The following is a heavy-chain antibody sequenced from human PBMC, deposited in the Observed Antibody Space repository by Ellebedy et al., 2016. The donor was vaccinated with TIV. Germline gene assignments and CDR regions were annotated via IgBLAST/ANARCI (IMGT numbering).Heavy chain of an antibody. Sequence: GESLKISCGGSGFVFTNYNIHWVRQAPGKGLEWLAVVSINENDKHYADSVKGRFTISRDKSKNTLYLQMNSLRAEDTAVYYCARVFESYSIDYWGQGTLVTVSA. J-gene: IGHJ4*02. CDR1: GFVFTNYN. V-gene: IGHV3-30-3*01. D-gene: IGHD1-26*01. CDR2: VSINENDK. CDR3: ARVFESYSIDY.